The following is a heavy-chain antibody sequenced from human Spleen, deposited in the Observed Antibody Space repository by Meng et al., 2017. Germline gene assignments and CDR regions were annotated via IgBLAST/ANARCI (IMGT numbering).Heavy chain of an antibody. D-gene: IGHD4-17*01. CDR2: INHSGST. CDR3: AVDYGDYYGFDY. J-gene: IGHJ4*02. Sequence: SETLSLTCAVYGGSFSGYYWSWIRQPPGKGLEWIGEINHSGSTNYNPSLKSRVTISVDKSKNQFSLKLSSVTAADTAVYYCAVDYGDYYGFDYWGQGTLVTVSS. CDR1: GGSFSGYY. V-gene: IGHV4-34*01.